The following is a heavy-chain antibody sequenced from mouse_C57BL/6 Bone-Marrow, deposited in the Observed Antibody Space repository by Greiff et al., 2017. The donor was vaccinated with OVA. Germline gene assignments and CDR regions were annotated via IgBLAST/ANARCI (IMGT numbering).Heavy chain of an antibody. J-gene: IGHJ4*01. CDR3: TGYYSEDAMDY. CDR2: IRNKANNHAT. Sequence: EVKVEESGGGLVQPGGSMKLSCAASGFTFSDAWLDWVRQSPEKGLEWVAEIRNKANNHATYYAVSVKGRFTISRDDSKSSVYLQMNCLRAEDTCFYYSTGYYSEDAMDYGGQGTSVTVSS. CDR1: GFTFSDAW. D-gene: IGHD2-12*01. V-gene: IGHV6-6*01.